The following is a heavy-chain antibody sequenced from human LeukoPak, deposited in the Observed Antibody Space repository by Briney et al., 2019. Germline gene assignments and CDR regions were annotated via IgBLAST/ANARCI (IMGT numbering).Heavy chain of an antibody. CDR1: GYTFTSYG. D-gene: IGHD3-22*01. CDR3: ARDPWDNNNIYDSSGYPGY. Sequence: GASVKVSCKASGYTFTSYGISWVRRAPGQGLEWMGWISAYNGNTNYAQKLQGRVTMTTDTSTSTAYMELRSLRSDDTAVYYCARDPWDNNNIYDSSGYPGYWGQGTLVTVSS. CDR2: ISAYNGNT. J-gene: IGHJ4*02. V-gene: IGHV1-18*01.